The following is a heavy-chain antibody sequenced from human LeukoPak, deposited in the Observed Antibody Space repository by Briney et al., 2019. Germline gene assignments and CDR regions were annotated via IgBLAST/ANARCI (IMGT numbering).Heavy chain of an antibody. CDR1: GGSLSSYY. V-gene: IGHV4-59*08. Sequence: SGTLFLPCSVSGGSLSSYYWGWVRQPPGEGLEWVGYIYYSGNTKYNPSLKSRITISVDTSKNQFSLNLISVTAADTAVYYCARLGEYYYYGMDVWGQGTTVTVSS. J-gene: IGHJ6*02. CDR2: IYYSGNT. CDR3: ARLGEYYYYGMDV.